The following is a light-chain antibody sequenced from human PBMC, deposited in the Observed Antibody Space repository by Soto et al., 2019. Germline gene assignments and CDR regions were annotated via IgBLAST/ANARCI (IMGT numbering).Light chain of an antibody. V-gene: IGLV1-44*01. CDR3: AAWDHSLNGLV. J-gene: IGLJ2*01. Sequence: QSVLTQPPSVSGTPGQRVSISCSGSRSNIGINAVDWYHQLPGTAPKVLIYANNQRPSGVPDRFSGSKSGTSASLAINGLQSDDEAHYYCAAWDHSLNGLVFGGGTKVTVL. CDR1: RSNIGINA. CDR2: ANN.